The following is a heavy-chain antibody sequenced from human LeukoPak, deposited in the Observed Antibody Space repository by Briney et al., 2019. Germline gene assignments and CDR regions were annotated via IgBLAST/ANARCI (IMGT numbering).Heavy chain of an antibody. CDR1: GFTFSSYA. J-gene: IGHJ4*02. V-gene: IGHV3-23*01. D-gene: IGHD3-9*01. CDR3: ARGDYFDRYFDS. CDR2: ISGSGGST. Sequence: GGSLRLSCAASGFTFSSYAMSWVRQAPGKGLEWVSAISGSGGSTYYADSVKGRFTISRDNSKNTLYLQMNSLRAEDTAVYYCARGDYFDRYFDSWGQGTLVTVSS.